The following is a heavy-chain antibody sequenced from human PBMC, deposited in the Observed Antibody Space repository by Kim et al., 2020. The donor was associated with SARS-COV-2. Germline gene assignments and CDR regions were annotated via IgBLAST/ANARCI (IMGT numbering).Heavy chain of an antibody. CDR2: IYYSGST. CDR1: GGSISSYY. CDR3: ARDNLPGIAAPLALRADYYYGMDV. J-gene: IGHJ6*02. V-gene: IGHV4-59*01. Sequence: SETLSLTCTVSGGSISSYYWSWIRQPPGKGLEWIGYIYYSGSTNYNPSLKSRVTISVDTSKNQFSLKLSSVTAADTAVYYCARDNLPGIAAPLALRADYYYGMDVWGQGTTVTVSS. D-gene: IGHD6-13*01.